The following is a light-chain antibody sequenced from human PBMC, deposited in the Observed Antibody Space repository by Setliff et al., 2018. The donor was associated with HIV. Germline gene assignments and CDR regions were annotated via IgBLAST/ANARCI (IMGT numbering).Light chain of an antibody. CDR1: SSDVGTYNF. CDR2: EGF. CDR3: CSNTGSNTYV. V-gene: IGLV2-23*01. Sequence: LTQPASVSGTPGQSTTISCTGTSSDVGTYNFVSWYQQYPGKAPKLMIYEGFKRPSGVSNRFSGSKSGNTASLTISGLQAEDEADYYCCSNTGSNTYVFGSGTKVTVL. J-gene: IGLJ1*01.